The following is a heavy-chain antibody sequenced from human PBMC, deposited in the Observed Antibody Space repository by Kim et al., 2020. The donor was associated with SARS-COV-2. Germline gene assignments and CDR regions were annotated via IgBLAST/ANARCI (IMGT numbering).Heavy chain of an antibody. J-gene: IGHJ4*02. D-gene: IGHD2-2*03. CDR3: ARDGYCSSTSCYGIYYFDY. V-gene: IGHV3-30*07. Sequence: GRFTISRDNSKNTLYLQMNSLRADDTAVYYCARDGYCSSTSCYGIYYFDYWGQGTLVTVSS.